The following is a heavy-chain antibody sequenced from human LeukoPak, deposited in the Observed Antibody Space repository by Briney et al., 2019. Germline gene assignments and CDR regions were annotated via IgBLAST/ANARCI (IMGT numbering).Heavy chain of an antibody. CDR1: GGSISTYY. J-gene: IGHJ5*02. Sequence: SQTLSLTCTVSGGSISTYYWSWIRQPPGKGLEWIGYIYYTGSTSYNPSLKSRVTMSLDASKNQFSLKLSSVTAADTAVYYRARDYRISMVRGVTTLGNWFDPWGQGTLVTVSS. D-gene: IGHD3-10*01. CDR3: ARDYRISMVRGVTTLGNWFDP. CDR2: IYYTGST. V-gene: IGHV4-59*12.